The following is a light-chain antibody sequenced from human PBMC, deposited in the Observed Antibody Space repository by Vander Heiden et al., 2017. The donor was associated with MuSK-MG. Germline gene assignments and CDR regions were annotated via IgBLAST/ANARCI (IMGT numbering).Light chain of an antibody. V-gene: IGLV3-21*02. CDR3: QVGDSSSDHYV. CDR1: KSGSKG. CDR2: DDS. Sequence: SYVLTQPPCVSVAPGPTASMTSGGKKSGSKGEHWYQQTAGAAHVLVVYDDSDRPGGLHGRFCGSNSGNTATMTSSMVEAGEEDDYYSQVGDSSSDHYVFGSGTKVTVL. J-gene: IGLJ1*01.